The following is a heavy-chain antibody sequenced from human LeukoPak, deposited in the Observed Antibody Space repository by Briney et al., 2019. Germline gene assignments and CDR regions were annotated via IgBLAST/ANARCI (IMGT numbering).Heavy chain of an antibody. CDR3: ARQGVRRFDY. D-gene: IGHD4-23*01. V-gene: IGHV4-39*01. J-gene: IGHJ4*02. Sequence: PSETLSLTCTVSGGSISSGSYYWGWIRQPPGKGLEWIGSIYYSGSTYYNPSLKSRVTISVDTSKNQFSLKLSSVTAADAAVYYCARQGVRRFDYWGQGTLVTVSS. CDR2: IYYSGST. CDR1: GGSISSGSYY.